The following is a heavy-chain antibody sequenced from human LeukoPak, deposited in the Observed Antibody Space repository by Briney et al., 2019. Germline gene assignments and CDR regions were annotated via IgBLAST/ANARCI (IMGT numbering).Heavy chain of an antibody. J-gene: IGHJ6*03. D-gene: IGHD4-17*01. CDR2: IYYSGNT. Sequence: SETLSLTCSVSGGSISSSSYYWGWIRQPPGKGLEWIGSIYYSGNTYCNPSLKSRDTISVDTSKKQFSLKLSSVTAADTAVYYCARATVTTLDYYYYMDVWGKGTTVTISS. CDR3: ARATVTTLDYYYYMDV. V-gene: IGHV4-39*07. CDR1: GGSISSSSYY.